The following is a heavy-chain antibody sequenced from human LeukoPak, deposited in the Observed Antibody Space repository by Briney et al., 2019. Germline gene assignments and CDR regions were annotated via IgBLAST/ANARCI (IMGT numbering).Heavy chain of an antibody. CDR2: INPNSGGT. CDR3: ARDRRGTGNSFYY. CDR1: GYTFTGYY. V-gene: IGHV1-2*02. D-gene: IGHD2-8*02. Sequence: APVKVSCKASGYTFTGYYMHWVRQAPGQGLEWMGWINPNSGGTNYAQKFQGRVTMTRDTSISTAYMELSRLRSDDTAVYYCARDRRGTGNSFYYWGQGTLVTVSS. J-gene: IGHJ4*02.